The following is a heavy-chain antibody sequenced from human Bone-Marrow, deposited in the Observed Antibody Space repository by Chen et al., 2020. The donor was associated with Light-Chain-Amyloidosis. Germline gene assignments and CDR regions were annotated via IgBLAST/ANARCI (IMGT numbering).Heavy chain of an antibody. CDR1: GGSLRSSSYP. D-gene: IGHD3-10*01. Sequence: QMQLQESGPGLVTPSETLSLTCAVSGGSLRSSSYPWGWIRQPPGKGLEWIGSIYYSGSTNYNPSLKSRVTISVDTSKNQFSLKLSSVTAADTAVYYCERASYGSGSYYTPFDYWGQGTLVTVSS. V-gene: IGHV4-39*01. CDR3: ERASYGSGSYYTPFDY. CDR2: IYYSGST. J-gene: IGHJ4*02.